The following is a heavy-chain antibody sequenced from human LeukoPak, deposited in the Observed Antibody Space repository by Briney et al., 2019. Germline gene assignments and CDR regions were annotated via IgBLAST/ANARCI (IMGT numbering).Heavy chain of an antibody. Sequence: SETLSLTCAVYGGTFSGYYWSWIRQPPGKRLEWVGESNDSGGTNYNPSLKSRVTISADKSKNQVSLKLSSVTAADTAVYYCARHCKWELLEYFDYWGQGTLVTVSS. V-gene: IGHV4-34*01. CDR1: GGTFSGYY. J-gene: IGHJ4*02. CDR2: SNDSGGT. D-gene: IGHD1-26*01. CDR3: ARHCKWELLEYFDY.